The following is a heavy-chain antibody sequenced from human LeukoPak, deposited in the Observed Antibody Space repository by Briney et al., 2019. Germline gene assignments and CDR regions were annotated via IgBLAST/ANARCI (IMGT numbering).Heavy chain of an antibody. D-gene: IGHD3-10*01. V-gene: IGHV1-8*01. Sequence: GASVKVSCKASGYTFTSYDINWVRQATGQGLEWMGWMNPNSGNTGYAQKFQGRVTMTRNTSISTAYMELSSLRSEDTAVYYCARDGSRVYGSGSYYSGYYYYYMDVWGKGTTVTISS. CDR1: GYTFTSYD. CDR2: MNPNSGNT. J-gene: IGHJ6*03. CDR3: ARDGSRVYGSGSYYSGYYYYYMDV.